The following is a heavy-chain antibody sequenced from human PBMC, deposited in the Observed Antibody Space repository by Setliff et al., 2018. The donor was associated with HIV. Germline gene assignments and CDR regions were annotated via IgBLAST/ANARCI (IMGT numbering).Heavy chain of an antibody. J-gene: IGHJ5*02. V-gene: IGHV1-2*02. Sequence: ASVKVSCKASGYTFIGHYIHWVRQDPGQGLEWMGWINPNSGDTKYAQKFQDRVSLTRDTSLSTAYMELSSLTSDDTAIYYCARDMFEIWERSLAKGDEFDPWGQGSLVTVSS. CDR1: GYTFIGHY. CDR2: INPNSGDT. D-gene: IGHD3-10*02. CDR3: ARDMFEIWERSLAKGDEFDP.